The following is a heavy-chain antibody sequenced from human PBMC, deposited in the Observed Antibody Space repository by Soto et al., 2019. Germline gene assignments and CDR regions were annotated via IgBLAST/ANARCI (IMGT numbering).Heavy chain of an antibody. V-gene: IGHV3-53*01. D-gene: IGHD3-10*01. Sequence: EVQLVESGGGLIQPGGSLRLSCAVSGFTVSNNYMSWVRRAPGEGLEGVSVIYSGGYTAYGDSVKGRFTISRDNSKNTSDQQTTSQGAGDPVVYYCATPRGGGYWGQGTLVTVSS. J-gene: IGHJ4*02. CDR2: IYSGGYT. CDR1: GFTVSNNY. CDR3: ATPRGGGY.